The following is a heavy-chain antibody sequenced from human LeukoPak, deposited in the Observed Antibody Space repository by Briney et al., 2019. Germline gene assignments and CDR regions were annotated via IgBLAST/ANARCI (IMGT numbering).Heavy chain of an antibody. Sequence: GGSLRLSCAASGFTFSSYWMHWVRQVPGKGLVWVSRISTDVSSTNYADSVKGRFTISRDNAKNTLYLQMNSLRAEDTAVYYCARESSVGAHKAFDYWGQGTVVTVSS. D-gene: IGHD1-26*01. CDR1: GFTFSSYW. CDR2: ISTDVSST. CDR3: ARESSVGAHKAFDY. J-gene: IGHJ4*02. V-gene: IGHV3-74*01.